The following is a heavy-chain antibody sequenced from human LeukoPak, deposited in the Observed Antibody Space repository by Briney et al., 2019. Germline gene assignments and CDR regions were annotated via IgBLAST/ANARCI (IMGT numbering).Heavy chain of an antibody. CDR2: INPNSGGT. D-gene: IGHD5-24*01. V-gene: IGHV1-2*06. Sequence: ASVKVSCKASGYTFTGYYMHWVRQAPGQGLEWMGRINPNSGGTNYAQKFQGRVTMTRDTSISTAYMELSRLRSDDTAVYYCAREEIGRPQRSYYYWVQGTLVTVS. CDR1: GYTFTGYY. CDR3: AREEIGRPQRSYYY. J-gene: IGHJ4*02.